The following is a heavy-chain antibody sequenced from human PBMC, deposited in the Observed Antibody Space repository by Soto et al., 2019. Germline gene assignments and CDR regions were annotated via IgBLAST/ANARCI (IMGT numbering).Heavy chain of an antibody. Sequence: SGPTLVNPTQTLTVTCTFSGFSLSTSGVGVGWIRQPPGQALEWLALIYWNDDKRYSPSLKSRLTITKDTSKNQVVLTMTNMDPVDTATYYCAHTIIQITGTTGYWFDPWGQGTLVTVSS. D-gene: IGHD1-7*01. V-gene: IGHV2-5*01. CDR1: GFSLSTSGVG. J-gene: IGHJ5*02. CDR3: AHTIIQITGTTGYWFDP. CDR2: IYWNDDK.